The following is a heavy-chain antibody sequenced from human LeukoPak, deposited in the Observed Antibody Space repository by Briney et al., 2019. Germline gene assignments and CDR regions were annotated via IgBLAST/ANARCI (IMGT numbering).Heavy chain of an antibody. V-gene: IGHV3-23*01. CDR2: ISGSGGGT. D-gene: IGHD1-26*01. J-gene: IGHJ2*01. CDR3: AKDRTVGASYWYFDL. CDR1: GFTFSNYA. Sequence: GGSLRLSCVASGFTFSNYAMTWVRQVSGKGLEWVSGISGSGGGTYYADSVKGRFTISRDSSRNTLFLHMNTLRAEDTAIYYCAKDRTVGASYWYFDLWGRGTLVTVSS.